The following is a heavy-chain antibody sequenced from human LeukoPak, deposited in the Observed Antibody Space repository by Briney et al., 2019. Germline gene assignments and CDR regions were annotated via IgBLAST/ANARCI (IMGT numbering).Heavy chain of an antibody. D-gene: IGHD1-1*01. CDR1: GFTFTSYY. Sequence: GGSLRLSCAASGFTFTSYYMHWVRQAPGHWIEWMGIINPSGGSTSYAQKFQGRVTMTRDMSTSTVYMELSSLRSEDTAVYYCARGIKPNWNDFYYYYYMDVWGKGTTVTISS. CDR3: ARGIKPNWNDFYYYYYMDV. V-gene: IGHV1-46*01. CDR2: INPSGGST. J-gene: IGHJ6*03.